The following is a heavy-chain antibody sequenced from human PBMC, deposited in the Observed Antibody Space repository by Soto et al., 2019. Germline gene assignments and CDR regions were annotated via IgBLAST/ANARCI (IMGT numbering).Heavy chain of an antibody. Sequence: SETLSLTCTVSGGSISSSSYYWGWIRQPPGKGLEWIGSIYYSGSTYYNPSLKSRVTISVDTSKNQFSLKLSSVTAADTAAYYCARLKCAGIGLKQLVTGKYYFDYWGQGTLVTVSS. CDR3: ARLKCAGIGLKQLVTGKYYFDY. J-gene: IGHJ4*02. D-gene: IGHD6-6*01. CDR2: IYYSGST. V-gene: IGHV4-39*01. CDR1: GGSISSSSYY.